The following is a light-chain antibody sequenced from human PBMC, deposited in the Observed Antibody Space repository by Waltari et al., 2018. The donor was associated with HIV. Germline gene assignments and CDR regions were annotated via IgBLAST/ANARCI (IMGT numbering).Light chain of an antibody. Sequence: EIVMTQSPATLSVFPGERATLSCRASQTVTNNVAWYQQKLGQSPRLLIYNASTRATGVSARFSGSGSGTDFTLTISSLQPEDFAVYYCQQFYKWPTYGQGTKVEIK. J-gene: IGKJ1*01. V-gene: IGKV3-15*01. CDR1: QTVTNN. CDR3: QQFYKWPT. CDR2: NAS.